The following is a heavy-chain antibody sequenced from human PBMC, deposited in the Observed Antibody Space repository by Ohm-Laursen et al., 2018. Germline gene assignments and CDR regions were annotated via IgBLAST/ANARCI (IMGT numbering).Heavy chain of an antibody. CDR3: ARGRAYYDSSGYYYDY. V-gene: IGHV3-11*01. CDR2: ISGSLSTL. J-gene: IGHJ4*02. Sequence: SLRLSCAASGFTFNNYAMSWMRQAPGEGLEWVSYISGSLSTLNYADSVKGRFTISRDNAKNSLYLQMNSLRAEDTAVYYCARGRAYYDSSGYYYDYWGQGALVTVSS. D-gene: IGHD3-22*01. CDR1: GFTFNNYA.